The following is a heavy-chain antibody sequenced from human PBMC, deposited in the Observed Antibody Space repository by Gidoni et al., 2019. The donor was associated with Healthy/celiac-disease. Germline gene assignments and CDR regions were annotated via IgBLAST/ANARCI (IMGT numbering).Heavy chain of an antibody. D-gene: IGHD3-10*01. CDR2: INPSGGST. J-gene: IGHJ6*02. CDR1: GYTFTSYY. V-gene: IGHV1-46*01. Sequence: QVQLVQSGAEVKKPGASVKVSCKASGYTFTSYYMHWVRQAPGQGLEWMGIINPSGGSTSYAHKCQGRVTMTRDTSTSTVYMELSSLRSEDTAVYYCARRGGSTYYYYYGMDVWGQGTTVTVSS. CDR3: ARRGGSTYYYYYGMDV.